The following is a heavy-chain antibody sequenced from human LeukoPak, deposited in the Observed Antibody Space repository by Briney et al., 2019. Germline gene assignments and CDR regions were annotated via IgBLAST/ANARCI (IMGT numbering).Heavy chain of an antibody. Sequence: GGSLRLSCAASGFTFSSYEMNWVRQAPGKGLEWVSYISSSGSTIYYADSVKGRFTISRDNAKNSLYLQMNSLRAEDTAVYYCARVAQLGNDHWGQGTLVTVSS. CDR3: ARVAQLGNDH. CDR2: ISSSGSTI. D-gene: IGHD7-27*01. V-gene: IGHV3-48*03. J-gene: IGHJ5*02. CDR1: GFTFSSYE.